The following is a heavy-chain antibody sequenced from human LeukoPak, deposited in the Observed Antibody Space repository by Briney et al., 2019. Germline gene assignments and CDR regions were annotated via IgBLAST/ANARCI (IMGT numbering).Heavy chain of an antibody. CDR2: IYYSGSA. D-gene: IGHD3-3*01. J-gene: IGHJ4*02. Sequence: SQTLSLTCTVSGGSISGGDYYWSWIRQPPGKGLEWIGYIYYSGSAYYNPSLKSRVAISVDTSKNQFSLKLSSVTAADTAVYYCASYDPSFDYWGQGTLVTVSS. CDR1: GGSISGGDYY. V-gene: IGHV4-30-4*08. CDR3: ASYDPSFDY.